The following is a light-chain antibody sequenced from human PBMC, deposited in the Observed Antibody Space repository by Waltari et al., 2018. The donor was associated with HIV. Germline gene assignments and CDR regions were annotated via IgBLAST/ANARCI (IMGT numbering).Light chain of an antibody. CDR1: SSDIGNYKL. CDR3: SSFWGCSYLL. J-gene: IGLJ2*01. V-gene: IGLV2-23*01. Sequence: QSALTQPASVSGSPGQSITISCTGTSSDIGNYKLVPWYQQHPGKAPKLIIYEGIKRPSGVSNRISCPKSANPAPLTISWLPAEDEAYYFCSSFWGCSYLLFGGGTKLTVL. CDR2: EGI.